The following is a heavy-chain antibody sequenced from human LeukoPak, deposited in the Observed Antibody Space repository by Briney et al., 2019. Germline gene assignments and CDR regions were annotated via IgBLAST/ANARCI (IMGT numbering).Heavy chain of an antibody. V-gene: IGHV3-23*01. J-gene: IGHJ4*02. CDR2: ISGSGGST. D-gene: IGHD3-10*01. CDR3: AKAEYYYGSGGTGGRFDY. Sequence: GGSLRLSCAASGFTFSSYAMSWVRQAAGKGLEWVSAISGSGGSTYYADSVKGRFTISRDNSKNTLYLQMNSLRAEDTAVYYCAKAEYYYGSGGTGGRFDYWGQETLVTVSS. CDR1: GFTFSSYA.